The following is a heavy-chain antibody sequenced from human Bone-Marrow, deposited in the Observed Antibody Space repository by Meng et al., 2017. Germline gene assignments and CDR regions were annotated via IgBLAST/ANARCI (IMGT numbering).Heavy chain of an antibody. Sequence: GESLKISCAASGFTFSDYYMSWIRQAPGKGLEWVSYISSSGSTIYYADSVKGRFTISRDNAKNSLYLQMNSLRAEDTAVYYCARSTMGYSYGYYYYYGMDVWGQGTTVTVSS. CDR3: ARSTMGYSYGYYYYYGMDV. CDR2: ISSSGSTI. V-gene: IGHV3-11*01. J-gene: IGHJ6*02. CDR1: GFTFSDYY. D-gene: IGHD5-18*01.